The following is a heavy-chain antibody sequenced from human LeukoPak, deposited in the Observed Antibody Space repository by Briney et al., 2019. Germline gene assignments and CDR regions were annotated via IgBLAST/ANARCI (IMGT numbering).Heavy chain of an antibody. CDR1: GGSIIYYY. CDR2: IFYTGST. V-gene: IGHV4-59*08. Sequence: SETLSLTCTVSGGSIIYYYWSWIRQPPGKGLEWIGYIFYTGSTNYNPSLKSRVTISVDTSKNQFSLKLSSVTAADTAVYYCARQLGYCSGGSCYLGGFAYWGQGTLVTVSS. J-gene: IGHJ4*02. CDR3: ARQLGYCSGGSCYLGGFAY. D-gene: IGHD2-15*01.